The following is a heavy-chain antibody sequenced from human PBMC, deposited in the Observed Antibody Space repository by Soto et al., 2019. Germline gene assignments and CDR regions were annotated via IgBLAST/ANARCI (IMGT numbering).Heavy chain of an antibody. J-gene: IGHJ6*02. D-gene: IGHD2-8*01. CDR2: IIPIFGTA. CDR1: GGTFSSYA. V-gene: IGHV1-69*13. Sequence: GASVKVSCKASGGTFSSYAISWVRQAPGQGLEWMGGIIPIFGTANYAQKFQGRVTITADESTSTAYMELSSLRSEDTAVYYCARDEGYCTNGVCSPPRDYYYYGMDVWGQGTTVTVSS. CDR3: ARDEGYCTNGVCSPPRDYYYYGMDV.